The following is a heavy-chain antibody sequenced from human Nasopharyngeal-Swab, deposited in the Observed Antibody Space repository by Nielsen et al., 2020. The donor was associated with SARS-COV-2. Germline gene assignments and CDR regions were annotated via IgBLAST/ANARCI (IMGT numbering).Heavy chain of an antibody. J-gene: IGHJ6*02. CDR2: ISYDGSNK. CDR3: AKDGPGDHQVHYYYYGMDV. V-gene: IGHV3-30*18. D-gene: IGHD2-21*02. Sequence: GGSLELSCAVSGFTCSSYGMHWVRQAPGKGLEWVAVISYDGSNKYYADSVKGRFTISRDNSKNTLYLQMNSLRAEDTAVYYCAKDGPGDHQVHYYYYGMDVWGQGTTVTVSS. CDR1: GFTCSSYG.